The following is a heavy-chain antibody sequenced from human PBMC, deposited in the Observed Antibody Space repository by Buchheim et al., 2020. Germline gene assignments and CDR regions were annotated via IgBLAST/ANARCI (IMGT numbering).Heavy chain of an antibody. CDR3: AGGGYGSGEVYGMDV. Sequence: QVQLQQWGAGLLKPSETVSLTCAVYGGSFSGYYWSWIRQPPEKGLEWIGEINHSGSTNCNPSLKSRVTISVDTSKSQFSLELRAGTAADTAVYYCAGGGYGSGEVYGMDVWGQGTT. CDR1: GGSFSGYY. V-gene: IGHV4-34*01. CDR2: INHSGST. D-gene: IGHD3-10*01. J-gene: IGHJ6*02.